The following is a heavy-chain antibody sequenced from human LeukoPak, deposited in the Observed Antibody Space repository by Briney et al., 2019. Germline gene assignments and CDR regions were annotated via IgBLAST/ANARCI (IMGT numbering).Heavy chain of an antibody. D-gene: IGHD1-1*01. V-gene: IGHV3-7*01. Sequence: GGSLRLSCAGSGFTFSSYAMSWVRQPPGKGLEWVAKIQQDGSGEEYVDSVKGRFTISRDNAKNSLYLQMNSLRVEDTGVYYCARENWYRFDPWGQGTLVTVSS. CDR1: GFTFSSYA. J-gene: IGHJ5*02. CDR2: IQQDGSGE. CDR3: ARENWYRFDP.